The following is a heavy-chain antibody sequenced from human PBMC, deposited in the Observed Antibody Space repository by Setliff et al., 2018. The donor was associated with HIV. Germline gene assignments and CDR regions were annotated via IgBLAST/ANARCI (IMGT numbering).Heavy chain of an antibody. D-gene: IGHD3-10*01. CDR1: GGSISTNYYY. V-gene: IGHV4-39*01. CDR2: IYNSGTT. CDR3: ASRLPLSSGSAFAY. J-gene: IGHJ4*02. Sequence: SETLSLTCSVSGGSISTNYYYWSWIRQHPGKGLEWIGYIYNSGTTFYNPSLESRVTISIDTSKNQFSLKLTSVTAADTSVYFCASRLPLSSGSAFAYWGQGTLVTVSS.